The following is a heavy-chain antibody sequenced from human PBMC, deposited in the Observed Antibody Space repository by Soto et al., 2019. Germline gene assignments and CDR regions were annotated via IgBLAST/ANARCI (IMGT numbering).Heavy chain of an antibody. D-gene: IGHD3-10*01. CDR3: ARVTHRTTSYYDYYYGMDV. CDR1: GYSFASQW. CDR2: IYPADSDT. J-gene: IGHJ6*02. V-gene: IGHV5-51*01. Sequence: GESLKISCKGSGYSFASQWIGWVRQRPGKGLEWMGNIYPADSDTRYSPSFQGQVTISVDKSIRTVYLQWTSLKASDTAIYYCARVTHRTTSYYDYYYGMDVWGQGNTVTV.